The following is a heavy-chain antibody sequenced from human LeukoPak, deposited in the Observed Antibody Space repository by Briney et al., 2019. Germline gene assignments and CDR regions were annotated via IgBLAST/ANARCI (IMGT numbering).Heavy chain of an antibody. J-gene: IGHJ4*02. CDR1: GGSISSSSYY. D-gene: IGHD1-26*01. V-gene: IGHV4-39*01. CDR2: IYYSGST. CDR3: ARVQRWELLSAAYYFDY. Sequence: SETLSLTCTVSGGSISSSSYYWGWIRQPPGKGVEWIGSIYYSGSTYYNPSLKSRVTISVDTSKNQFSLKLSSVTAADTAVYYCARVQRWELLSAAYYFDYWGQGTLVTVSS.